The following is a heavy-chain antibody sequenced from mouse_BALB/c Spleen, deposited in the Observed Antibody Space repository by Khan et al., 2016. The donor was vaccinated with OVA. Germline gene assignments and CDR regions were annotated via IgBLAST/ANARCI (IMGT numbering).Heavy chain of an antibody. CDR2: INPSTDYT. J-gene: IGHJ3*01. Sequence: QVQLQQSGAELAKPGASVKMSCKASGYTFTNYWMHWVKQRPGQGLEWIGYINPSTDYTEYNQKFKDKATLTADKSSNTAYMQLTSLTSEDSALXYCVNHGSSSAWFTYWGQGTLVTVSA. CDR3: VNHGSSSAWFTY. CDR1: GYTFTNYW. V-gene: IGHV1-7*01. D-gene: IGHD1-1*01.